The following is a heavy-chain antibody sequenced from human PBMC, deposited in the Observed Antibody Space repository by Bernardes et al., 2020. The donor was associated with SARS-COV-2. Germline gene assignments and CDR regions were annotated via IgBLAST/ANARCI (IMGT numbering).Heavy chain of an antibody. V-gene: IGHV3-53*01. CDR3: AGVVAARKWMDV. CDR2: TDSGGYT. D-gene: IGHD2-15*01. J-gene: IGHJ6*02. Sequence: GGSLRLSCAASGFSVSDYYINWVRQAPGKGLEWVSVTDSGGYTFYADSVKGRFTVSRDNSKNTLYIQMNTLRDGDTAVYYCAGVVAARKWMDVWGQGTTVTVSS. CDR1: GFSVSDYY.